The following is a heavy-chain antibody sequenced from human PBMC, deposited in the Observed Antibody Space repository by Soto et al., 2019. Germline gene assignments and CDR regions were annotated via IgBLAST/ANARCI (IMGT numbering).Heavy chain of an antibody. CDR1: GGSISSYY. CDR3: ARGISAYYYDSSAHRQVFDI. D-gene: IGHD3-22*01. Sequence: SETLSLTCTVSGGSISSYYWSWIRQPAGKGLEWIGRIYTSGSTNYNPSLKSRVTMSVDTSKNQFSLKLSSVTAADTAVYYCARGISAYYYDSSAHRQVFDIWGQGTMVT. V-gene: IGHV4-4*07. J-gene: IGHJ3*02. CDR2: IYTSGST.